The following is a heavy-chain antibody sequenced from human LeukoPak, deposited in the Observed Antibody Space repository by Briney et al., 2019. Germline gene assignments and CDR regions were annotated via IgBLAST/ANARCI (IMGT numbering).Heavy chain of an antibody. J-gene: IGHJ4*02. Sequence: SETLSLTCAVYGGSFSGYYWSWIRQPPGKGREWIGEINHSGSTNYNPSLKSRVTISVDTSKNQFSLKLSSVTAADTAVYYCARHSGYCSSTSCYVFDYWGQGTLVTVSS. D-gene: IGHD2-2*01. V-gene: IGHV4-34*01. CDR1: GGSFSGYY. CDR2: INHSGST. CDR3: ARHSGYCSSTSCYVFDY.